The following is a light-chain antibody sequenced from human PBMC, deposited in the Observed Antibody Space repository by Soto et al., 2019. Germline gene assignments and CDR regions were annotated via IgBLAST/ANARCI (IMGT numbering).Light chain of an antibody. Sequence: RWPPTHSLSPRERATLSCRASQSVISYLAWYQQKPGQAPRLLIYDASNRATGIPARFSGSGSGTDFTLTISSLAPEDFAVYYCQQRSNWPPSITFGQGTRLEIK. CDR3: QQRSNWPPSIT. CDR1: QSVISY. V-gene: IGKV3-11*01. CDR2: DAS. J-gene: IGKJ5*01.